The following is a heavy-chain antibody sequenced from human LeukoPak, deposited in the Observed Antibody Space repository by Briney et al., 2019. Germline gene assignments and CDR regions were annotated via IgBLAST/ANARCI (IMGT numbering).Heavy chain of an antibody. J-gene: IGHJ4*02. V-gene: IGHV3-30*02. CDR1: GFTFSSYG. Sequence: GGSLRLSCAASGFTFSSYGMHWVRQAPGKGLEWVAFIRYDGGSKYYADSVKGRFTISRDNSKNTLYLQMNSLRAEDTAVYYCARVIRSSGWYVDYWGQGTLVTVSS. CDR2: IRYDGGSK. D-gene: IGHD6-19*01. CDR3: ARVIRSSGWYVDY.